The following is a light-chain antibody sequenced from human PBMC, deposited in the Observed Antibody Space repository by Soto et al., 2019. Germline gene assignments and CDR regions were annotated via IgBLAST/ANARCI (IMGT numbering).Light chain of an antibody. Sequence: EIVMTQSPATLSVSPGERATLSCRASRSVSTNLVWYQQRPGQAPRLLIHGASTKATGIPAGFSGSGSGTEFTLTISRLETEDFAVYYCQQYGSSPLTVGGGTKVEIK. CDR2: GAS. CDR3: QQYGSSPLT. CDR1: RSVSTN. V-gene: IGKV3-15*01. J-gene: IGKJ4*01.